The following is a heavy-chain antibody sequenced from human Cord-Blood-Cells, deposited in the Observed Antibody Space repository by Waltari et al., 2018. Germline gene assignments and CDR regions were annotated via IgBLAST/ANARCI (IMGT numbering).Heavy chain of an antibody. Sequence: QVQLVQSGAEVKKPGASVKVSCKASGYTFTGYYMHWVRQAPGQGLEWMGWINPNSGGTNYEQKFQGWVTMNRDTSISTAYMELSRLGSDDTAGYYCAREGSGSYYDAFDIWGQGTMVTVSS. CDR1: GYTFTGYY. D-gene: IGHD1-26*01. V-gene: IGHV1-2*04. CDR3: AREGSGSYYDAFDI. CDR2: INPNSGGT. J-gene: IGHJ3*02.